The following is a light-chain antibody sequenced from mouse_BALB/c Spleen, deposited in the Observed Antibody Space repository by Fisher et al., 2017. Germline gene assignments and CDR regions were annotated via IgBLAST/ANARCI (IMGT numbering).Light chain of an antibody. CDR2: KVS. CDR3: QQRSSYPPT. Sequence: VLTQTTLSLPVSLGDQASISCRSSQSIVHSNGNTYLEWYLQKPGQSPKLLIYKVSNRFSGVPDRFSGSGSGTSYSLTISRMEAEDAATYYCQQRSSYPPTFGAGTKLELK. CDR1: QSIVHSNGNTY. V-gene: IGKV1-117*01. J-gene: IGKJ5*01.